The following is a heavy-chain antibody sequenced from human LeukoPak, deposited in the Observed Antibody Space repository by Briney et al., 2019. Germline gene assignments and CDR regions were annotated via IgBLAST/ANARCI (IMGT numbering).Heavy chain of an antibody. CDR2: INPSGGST. V-gene: IGHV1-46*01. CDR1: RYTYTSYY. CDR3: ARALSPYYDRSGYTFDS. J-gene: IGHJ4*02. Sequence: ASVKVSCKASRYTYTSYYMHWVRQAPGQGLEWMGIINPSGGSTSYAQKFQGRVTMTRDTSTSTVYMELSSLRSDDTAVYSCARALSPYYDRSGYTFDSWGQGTLVTVSS. D-gene: IGHD3-22*01.